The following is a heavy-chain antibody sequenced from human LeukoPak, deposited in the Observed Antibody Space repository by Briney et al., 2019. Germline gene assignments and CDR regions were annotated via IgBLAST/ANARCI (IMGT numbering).Heavy chain of an antibody. V-gene: IGHV4-61*02. J-gene: IGHJ5*02. Sequence: PSQTLSLTCTVSGGSISSGSYYWSWIRQPAGKGLEWIGRIYTSGSTNYNPSLKSRVIITVDTSKNQFSLKLSSVTAADTAVYYCARDSPDLGYCSSTSCYTGFWFDPWGQGTLVTVSS. CDR1: GGSISSGSYY. CDR2: IYTSGST. D-gene: IGHD2-2*02. CDR3: ARDSPDLGYCSSTSCYTGFWFDP.